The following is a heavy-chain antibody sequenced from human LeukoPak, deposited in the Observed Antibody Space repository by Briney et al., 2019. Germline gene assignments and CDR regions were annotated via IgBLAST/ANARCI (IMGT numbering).Heavy chain of an antibody. D-gene: IGHD6-19*01. CDR1: GYTFTSYD. CDR2: MNPNSGNA. Sequence: GASVKVSCKASGYTFTSYDINWVRQATGPGLEWMGWMNPNSGNAGYAHKFHGRVTMTINTSKSTAYMDLSSLRSEDTDVYYCARALGYSSALSFDPWGQGTLVTVSS. CDR3: ARALGYSSALSFDP. J-gene: IGHJ5*02. V-gene: IGHV1-8*01.